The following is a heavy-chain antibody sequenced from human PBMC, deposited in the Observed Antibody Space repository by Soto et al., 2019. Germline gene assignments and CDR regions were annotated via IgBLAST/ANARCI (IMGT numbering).Heavy chain of an antibody. CDR1: GFTFSTYG. Sequence: PGGSLRLSGAASGFTFSTYGMTWVRQAPGKGLEWVATISTTGSDSYYADSVKGRFTISRDNSKNTLYFEMNNLRAEDTAIYFCAKQGHYWYFDYWGRGTLVTVSS. CDR2: ISTTGSDS. D-gene: IGHD4-17*01. V-gene: IGHV3-23*01. J-gene: IGHJ4*02. CDR3: AKQGHYWYFDY.